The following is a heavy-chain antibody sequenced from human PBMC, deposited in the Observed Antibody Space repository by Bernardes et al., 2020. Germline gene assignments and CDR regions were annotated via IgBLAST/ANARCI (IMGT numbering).Heavy chain of an antibody. V-gene: IGHV3-23*01. CDR1: GFTFSNFA. CDR3: ARGGRGYCSSTSCLYYMDV. J-gene: IGHJ6*03. CDR2: IDGSGGST. Sequence: GGSLRLSCAASGFTFSNFAMSWVRQAPGKGLEWVSTIDGSGGSTSYTDSVRGRTTISRDNSKNTLYLQMSSLRVEDTAVYYCARGGRGYCSSTSCLYYMDVWGKGTTVTVSS. D-gene: IGHD2-2*01.